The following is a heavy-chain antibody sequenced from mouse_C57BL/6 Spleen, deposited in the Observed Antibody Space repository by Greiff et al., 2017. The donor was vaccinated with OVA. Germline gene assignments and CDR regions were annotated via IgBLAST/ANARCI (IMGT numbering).Heavy chain of an antibody. J-gene: IGHJ2*01. CDR3: TILYDGYYWYYFDY. V-gene: IGHV14-1*01. CDR2: IDPEDGDT. D-gene: IGHD2-3*01. Sequence: VQLQQSGAELVRPGASVKLSCTASGFNIKDYYMHWVKQRPEQGLEWIGRIDPEDGDTEYAPKFQGKATMTADTSSNTAYLQLSSLTSEDTAVYYCTILYDGYYWYYFDYWGQGTTLTVSS. CDR1: GFNIKDYY.